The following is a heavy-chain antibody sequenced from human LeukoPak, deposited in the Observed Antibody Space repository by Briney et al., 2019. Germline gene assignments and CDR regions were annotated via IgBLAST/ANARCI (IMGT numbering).Heavy chain of an antibody. V-gene: IGHV3-30*02. CDR2: IRYDGSNK. CDR3: VYSGSYFQGVAFDI. D-gene: IGHD1-26*01. Sequence: GGSLRLSCAASGFTFNSYGMHWVRQAPGKGLEWVAFIRYDGSNKYYADSVEGRFTISRDNSKNTLYLQMNSLRAEDTAVYYCVYSGSYFQGVAFDIWGQGTMVTVSS. J-gene: IGHJ3*02. CDR1: GFTFNSYG.